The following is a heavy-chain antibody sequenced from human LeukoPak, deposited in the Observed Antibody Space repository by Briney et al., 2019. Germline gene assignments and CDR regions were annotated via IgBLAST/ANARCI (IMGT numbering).Heavy chain of an antibody. CDR3: ARDQWFGESRGDMDV. V-gene: IGHV3-30*04. J-gene: IGHJ6*03. Sequence: PGGSLRLSCAASGFTFSSYAMHWVRQAPGKGLEWVAVISYDGSNKYYADSVKGRFTISRDNSKNTLYLQMNSLRAEDKAVYYCARDQWFGESRGDMDVCGKGTTVSVSS. CDR2: ISYDGSNK. CDR1: GFTFSSYA. D-gene: IGHD3-10*01.